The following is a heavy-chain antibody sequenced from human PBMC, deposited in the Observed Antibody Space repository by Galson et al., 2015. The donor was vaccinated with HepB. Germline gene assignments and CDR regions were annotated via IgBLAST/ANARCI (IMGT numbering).Heavy chain of an antibody. Sequence: SLRLSCAASGFTFSNYAMSWVRQAPGKGLEWVSGFNGGGITYYADSVRGRFTISRDNSKNTLFLQMSSLRAEDTAVYYCAKTGRGNGDYHNFDSWGQGSLVIVSS. CDR2: FNGGGIT. CDR1: GFTFSNYA. J-gene: IGHJ4*02. D-gene: IGHD4-17*01. V-gene: IGHV3-23*01. CDR3: AKTGRGNGDYHNFDS.